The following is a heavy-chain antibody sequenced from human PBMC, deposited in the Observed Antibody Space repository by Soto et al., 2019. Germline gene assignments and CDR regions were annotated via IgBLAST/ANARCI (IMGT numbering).Heavy chain of an antibody. CDR1: GGSISSYY. V-gene: IGHV4-59*08. CDR3: AKNWNWGSLVH. D-gene: IGHD7-27*01. J-gene: IGHJ4*02. Sequence: SETLSLTCTVSGGSISSYYWSWIRQPPGKGLEWIGYIYYGGSTNYNPSLKSRVTISVDTPKNQFSLKLSSVTAADTAVYYCAKNWNWGSLVHWGQGTLVTVSS. CDR2: IYYGGST.